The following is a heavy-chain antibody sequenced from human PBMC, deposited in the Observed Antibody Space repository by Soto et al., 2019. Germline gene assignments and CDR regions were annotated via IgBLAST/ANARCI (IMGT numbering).Heavy chain of an antibody. D-gene: IGHD3-10*01. CDR1: GFTFSSYG. CDR2: IWYDGSNK. Sequence: QVQLVDSGGGVGQPGRSLRLSCAASGFTFSSYGMHWVRQAPGRGLEWVAFIWYDGSNKYYADSVKGRFVISRDNSKNTLYLQMYSLRAEDTAIYYCARSLSGVRSIVYWGQGTLVTVSS. J-gene: IGHJ4*02. CDR3: ARSLSGVRSIVY. V-gene: IGHV3-33*01.